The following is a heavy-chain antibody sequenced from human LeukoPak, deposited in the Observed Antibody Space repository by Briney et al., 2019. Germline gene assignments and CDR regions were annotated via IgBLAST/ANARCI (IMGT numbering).Heavy chain of an antibody. J-gene: IGHJ4*02. CDR1: GYTFTGYY. CDR3: HQYGVDDY. Sequence: ASVTVSCKASGYTFTGYYMHWVRQAPGQGVEWVGWINPNSAGTNYAQKFQGRVTMTRDTSISTAYMELSRLRSDDTAVYYCHQYGVDDYWGQGTLVTVSS. D-gene: IGHD4-17*01. V-gene: IGHV1-2*02. CDR2: INPNSAGT.